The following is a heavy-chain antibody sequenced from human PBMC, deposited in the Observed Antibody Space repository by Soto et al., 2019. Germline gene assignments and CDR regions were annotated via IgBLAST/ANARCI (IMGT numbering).Heavy chain of an antibody. V-gene: IGHV1-69-2*01. CDR1: GHIFTDYY. Sequence: EVQLVQSGAEVKKPGATVKISCRVSGHIFTDYYIHWVQQAPGKGLEWLGLVDPEEGETMYAEKFQGRVTITADTSPDTAYMELSSLRSEDTALYYCGTDQSRTGRLDTWGQGTLVTVSS. CDR2: VDPEEGET. CDR3: GTDQSRTGRLDT. J-gene: IGHJ5*02. D-gene: IGHD1-26*01.